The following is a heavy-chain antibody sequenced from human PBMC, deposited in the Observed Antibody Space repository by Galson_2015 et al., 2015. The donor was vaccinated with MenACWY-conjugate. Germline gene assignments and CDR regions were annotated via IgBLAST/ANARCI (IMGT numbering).Heavy chain of an antibody. CDR3: ARGGRGYSYGLGY. V-gene: IGHV3-48*04. CDR1: GFTFSSYG. J-gene: IGHJ4*02. Sequence: SLRLSCAASGFTFSSYGMNWVRQAPGKGLEWVSYISSSSSTIYYADSVKGRFTISRDNSKNSLYLQMNSLRAEDTAVYYCARGGRGYSYGLGYSGQGTLVTVAS. D-gene: IGHD5-18*01. CDR2: ISSSSSTI.